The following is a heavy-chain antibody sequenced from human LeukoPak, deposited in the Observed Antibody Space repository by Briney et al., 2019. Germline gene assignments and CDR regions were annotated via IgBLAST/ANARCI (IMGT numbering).Heavy chain of an antibody. CDR2: INHSGST. Sequence: SETLSLTCAVCGGSFSGYYWSWIRQPPGKGLEWIGEINHSGSTNYNPSLKSRVTISVDTSKNQFSLKLSSVTAADTAVYYCTREAPPLSAHFDYWGQGTLVTVSS. J-gene: IGHJ4*02. CDR1: GGSFSGYY. V-gene: IGHV4-34*01. CDR3: TREAPPLSAHFDY.